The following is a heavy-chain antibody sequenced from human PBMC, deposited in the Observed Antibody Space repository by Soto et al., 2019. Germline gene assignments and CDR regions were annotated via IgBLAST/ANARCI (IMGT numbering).Heavy chain of an antibody. D-gene: IGHD3-10*01. CDR1: GDSISDSF. V-gene: IGHV4-59*01. CDR2: VHHTGNT. Sequence: ETLSLTGTVSGDSISDSFWSWVREPPGKGLEWIGLVHHTGNTNYNPSLETRVTMLIDASANHFSLTLTSVTPADAAIYYCARGREDHVDHHFGHLFDSWGQGTLVTVSS. J-gene: IGHJ4*02. CDR3: ARGREDHVDHHFGHLFDS.